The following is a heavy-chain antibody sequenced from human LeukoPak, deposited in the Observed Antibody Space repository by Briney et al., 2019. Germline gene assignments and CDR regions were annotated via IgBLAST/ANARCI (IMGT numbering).Heavy chain of an antibody. V-gene: IGHV3-48*02. D-gene: IGHD6-19*01. CDR2: IGPTSDIV. CDR1: GFTFSAYS. CDR3: ARVRSGWYDDY. J-gene: IGHJ4*02. Sequence: PGGSLRLSCAASGFTFSAYSLSWVRQAPGKGLEWVSFIGPTSDIVFYADSVKGRFTISRDNAKNSLYLQVTSLRDEDTAVYYCARVRSGWYDDYWGQGTLVTVSS.